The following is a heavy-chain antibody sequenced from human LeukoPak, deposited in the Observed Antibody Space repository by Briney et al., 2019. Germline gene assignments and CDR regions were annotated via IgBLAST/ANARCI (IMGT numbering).Heavy chain of an antibody. J-gene: IGHJ6*03. Sequence: GASVKVSCKASGYIFSDYDINWVLQATGQGLEWMAWINPNSGNTGIARKFRGTVTINRNISTHTVYMELSSLRSEDTAVYYCARGLSCGSTTCYGGVMPVAVNYFYYYMDVWGKGTTVTVSS. CDR1: GYIFSDYD. V-gene: IGHV1-8*03. CDR2: INPNSGNT. CDR3: ARGLSCGSTTCYGGVMPVAVNYFYYYMDV. D-gene: IGHD2-2*01.